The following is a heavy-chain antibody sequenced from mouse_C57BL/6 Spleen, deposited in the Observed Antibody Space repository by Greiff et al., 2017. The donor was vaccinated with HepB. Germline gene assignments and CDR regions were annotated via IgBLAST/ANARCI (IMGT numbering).Heavy chain of an antibody. CDR3: ARRREGLTTGIDY. Sequence: QVQLKQPGAELVKPGASVKMSCKASGYTFTSYWITWVKQRPGQGLEWIGDIYPGSGSTNYNEKFKSKATLTVDTSSSTAYMQLSSLTSEDAAVYYGARRREGLTTGIDYWGQGTTLTVSS. D-gene: IGHD1-1*01. CDR2: IYPGSGST. J-gene: IGHJ2*01. V-gene: IGHV1-55*01. CDR1: GYTFTSYW.